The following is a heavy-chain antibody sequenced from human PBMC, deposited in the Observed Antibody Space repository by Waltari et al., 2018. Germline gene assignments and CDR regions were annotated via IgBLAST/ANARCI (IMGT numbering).Heavy chain of an antibody. D-gene: IGHD3-10*01. J-gene: IGHJ5*02. CDR1: GSFSGYY. Sequence: GSFSGYYWSWIRQPPGKGLEWIGEINHSGSTNYNPSLKSRVTISVDTSKNQFSLKLSSVTAADTAVYYCARGGDDRNWFDPWGQGTLVTVSS. V-gene: IGHV4-34*01. CDR2: INHSGST. CDR3: ARGGDDRNWFDP.